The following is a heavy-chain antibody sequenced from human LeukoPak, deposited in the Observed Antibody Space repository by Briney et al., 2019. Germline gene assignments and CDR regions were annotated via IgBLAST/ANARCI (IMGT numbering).Heavy chain of an antibody. V-gene: IGHV3-15*01. CDR1: GFTFSDAW. CDR3: TIIRGYSYALGP. Sequence: GSLRLSCAASGFTFSDAWMSWVRQAPGKGLEWVGRINSKTDGGTTDYAAPVEGRFTISRDDSKNTLYLQMNSLKTEDTAVYYCTIIRGYSYALGPWGQGTLVTVSS. D-gene: IGHD5-18*01. J-gene: IGHJ5*02. CDR2: INSKTDGGTT.